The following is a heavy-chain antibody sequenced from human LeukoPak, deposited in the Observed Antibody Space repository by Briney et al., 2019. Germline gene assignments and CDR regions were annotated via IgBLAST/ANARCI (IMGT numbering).Heavy chain of an antibody. V-gene: IGHV4-34*01. D-gene: IGHD6-13*01. CDR1: GGSFSGYY. CDR2: INHSGST. CDR3: ARGPAGTIDY. Sequence: PSETLSLTCAVYGGSFSGYYWSWIRQPPGKGLEWIGEINHSGSTNYNPSLKSRVTISVDTSKNQFSLKLSSVTAADTAVYYCARGPAGTIDYWGQGTLVTVSS. J-gene: IGHJ4*02.